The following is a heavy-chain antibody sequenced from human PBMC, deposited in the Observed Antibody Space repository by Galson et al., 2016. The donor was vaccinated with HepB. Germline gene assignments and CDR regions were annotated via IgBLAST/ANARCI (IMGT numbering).Heavy chain of an antibody. CDR3: ARAGWELLLY. Sequence: SLRLSCAASGFTVRSNYMIWVRQAPGKGLEWVSVIYAGGRTYCADSVQGRFTSSRDDSRNTLYLQMNSLRPEDTAVYYCARAGWELLLYWGQGTLVTASS. CDR1: GFTVRSNY. D-gene: IGHD1-26*01. J-gene: IGHJ4*02. CDR2: IYAGGRT. V-gene: IGHV3-53*01.